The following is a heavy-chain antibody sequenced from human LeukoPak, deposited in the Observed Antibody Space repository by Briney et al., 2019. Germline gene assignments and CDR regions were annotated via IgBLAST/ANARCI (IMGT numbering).Heavy chain of an antibody. J-gene: IGHJ4*02. CDR3: ARDREDYYDTGGHLSPFEY. V-gene: IGHV1-46*01. Sequence: GASVKVSCRASGYTFISYYMNWVRQAPGQGLEWMGIINPNDGNTRYAQKFQGRVTMTRDTSTSTVYMELSSLRSEDTAVYYCARDREDYYDTGGHLSPFEYWGQGTLVTVSS. CDR1: GYTFISYY. CDR2: INPNDGNT. D-gene: IGHD3-22*01.